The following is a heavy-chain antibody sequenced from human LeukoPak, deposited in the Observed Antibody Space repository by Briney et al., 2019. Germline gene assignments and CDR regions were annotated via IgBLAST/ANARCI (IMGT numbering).Heavy chain of an antibody. CDR3: ARLKVGATLSPDY. J-gene: IGHJ4*02. D-gene: IGHD1-26*01. Sequence: GGSLRLSCAASGFTFSSYEMNWVRQAPGKGLEWVSYISSCGSTIYYADSVKGRFTISRDNAKNSLYLQMNSLRAEDTAVYYCARLKVGATLSPDYWGQGTLVAVSS. CDR1: GFTFSSYE. V-gene: IGHV3-48*03. CDR2: ISSCGSTI.